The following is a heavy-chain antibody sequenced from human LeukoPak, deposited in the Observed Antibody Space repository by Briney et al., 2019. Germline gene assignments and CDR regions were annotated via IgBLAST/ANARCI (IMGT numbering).Heavy chain of an antibody. J-gene: IGHJ4*02. CDR1: GFTFSNYN. D-gene: IGHD2-2*01. CDR2: ISSGSTYI. CDR3: ARVSCRTSSCYELHFDY. V-gene: IGHV3-21*01. Sequence: PGGSLRLSCAASGFTFSNYNINWIRQAPGKGLEWVSSISSGSTYIYYADSVRGRFTISRDNAKDSLFLQMNSLRAEDTAVYYCARVSCRTSSCYELHFDYWGQGTLVTVSS.